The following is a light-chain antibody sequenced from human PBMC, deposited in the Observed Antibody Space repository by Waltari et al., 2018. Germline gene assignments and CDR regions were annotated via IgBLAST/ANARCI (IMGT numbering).Light chain of an antibody. CDR3: MQGTHWPYT. J-gene: IGKJ2*01. Sequence: DVVMTQSPLSLPVTLGQPASISCKSSQSLVHSDGNTHLNWFQQRPGQSPRHLIYRVSNRDSGVPDRFSGSGSDTDFTLKISRVEAGDVGVYYCMQGTHWPYTFGQGTKLDIK. V-gene: IGKV2-30*02. CDR2: RVS. CDR1: QSLVHSDGNTH.